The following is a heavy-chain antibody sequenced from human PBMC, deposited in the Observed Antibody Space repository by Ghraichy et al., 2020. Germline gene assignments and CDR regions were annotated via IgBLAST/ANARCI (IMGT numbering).Heavy chain of an antibody. Sequence: GGSLRLSCAASGFTFSSYSMNWVRQAPGKGLEWVSSISSSSSYIYYADSVKGRFTISRDNDKNSLYLQMNSLRAEDTAVYYCARYSSGWYDYWGQGTLVTVSS. J-gene: IGHJ4*02. D-gene: IGHD6-19*01. V-gene: IGHV3-21*01. CDR2: ISSSSSYI. CDR1: GFTFSSYS. CDR3: ARYSSGWYDY.